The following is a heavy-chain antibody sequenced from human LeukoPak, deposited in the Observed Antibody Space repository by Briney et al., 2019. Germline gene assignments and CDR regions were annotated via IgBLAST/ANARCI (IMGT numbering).Heavy chain of an antibody. CDR1: GFTFSSYS. D-gene: IGHD3-9*01. V-gene: IGHV3-21*01. CDR2: ISSSSSYI. Sequence: GGSLRLSCVASGFTFSSYSMNWGRQAPGKGLEWVSSISSSSSYIYYADSVKGRFTISRDNSKNTLYLQMSSLRAEDTAVYYCAREGGPLYYDILLRSGGMDVWGPGTPVTVSS. CDR3: AREGGPLYYDILLRSGGMDV. J-gene: IGHJ6*02.